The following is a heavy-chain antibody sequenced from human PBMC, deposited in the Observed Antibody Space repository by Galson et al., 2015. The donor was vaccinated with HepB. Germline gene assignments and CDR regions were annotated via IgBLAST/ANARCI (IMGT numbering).Heavy chain of an antibody. CDR3: TTGPMGIVVVVSGPPKGVDY. V-gene: IGHV3-15*07. CDR1: GFTFSNAW. J-gene: IGHJ4*02. CDR2: IKSKTDGGTT. Sequence: SLRLSCAASGFTFSNAWMNWVRQAPGKGLEWVGRIKSKTDGGTTDYAAPVKGRFTISRDDSKTTLYLQMNSLKTEDTAVYYCTTGPMGIVVVVSGPPKGVDYWGQGTLVTVSS. D-gene: IGHD2-15*01.